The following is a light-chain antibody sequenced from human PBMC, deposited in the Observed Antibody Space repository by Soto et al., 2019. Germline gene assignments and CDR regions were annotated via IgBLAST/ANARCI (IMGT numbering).Light chain of an antibody. CDR1: RSNIGINA. J-gene: IGLJ2*01. V-gene: IGLV1-44*01. CDR3: AAWDDSPNGLV. Sequence: VLTQPPSVSGTPGQRVSISCSGSRSNIGINAVDWYHQLPGTAPKVLIYANNQRPSGVPDRFSGSKSGTSASLAINGLQSDDEAHYYCAAWDDSPNGLVFGGGTKVTVL. CDR2: ANN.